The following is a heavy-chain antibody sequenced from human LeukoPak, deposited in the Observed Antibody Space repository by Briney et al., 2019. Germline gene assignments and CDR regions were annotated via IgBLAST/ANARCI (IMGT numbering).Heavy chain of an antibody. J-gene: IGHJ5*02. CDR2: IYHSGST. D-gene: IGHD2-2*01. Sequence: SQTLSLTCAVSGGSISSGGYSWSWIRQPPGKGLEWIGYIYHSGSTYYNPSLKGRVTISVDRSKNQFSLRLSSVTAADTAVYYCARGPRGCSSTSCTTNWFDPWGQGTLVTVSS. CDR3: ARGPRGCSSTSCTTNWFDP. CDR1: GGSISSGGYS. V-gene: IGHV4-30-2*01.